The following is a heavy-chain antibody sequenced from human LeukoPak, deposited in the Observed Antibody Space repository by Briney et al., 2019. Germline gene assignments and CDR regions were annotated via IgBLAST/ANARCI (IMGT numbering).Heavy chain of an antibody. CDR2: IYPRDSDT. CDR1: GYTSTHQW. V-gene: IGHV5-51*01. CDR3: ARHSDVVGAI. J-gene: IGHJ4*02. D-gene: IGHD3-16*01. Sequence: GESLKISCEASGYTSTHQWIGWVRQMPGTGLEWVGIIYPRDSDTIYSPSFQGHVTISADTSINTSYLEWRSLDASDTALYYCARHSDVVGAIWGQGTQVTVSS.